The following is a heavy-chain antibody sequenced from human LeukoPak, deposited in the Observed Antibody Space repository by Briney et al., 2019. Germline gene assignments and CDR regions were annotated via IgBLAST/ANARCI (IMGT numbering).Heavy chain of an antibody. CDR3: AKDGHSYGDQFDY. CDR1: GFTFSSYG. D-gene: IGHD5-18*01. V-gene: IGHV3-33*06. J-gene: IGHJ4*02. Sequence: GGSLRLSCAASGFTFSSYGMHWVRQAPGKGLEWVAVIWYDGSNKYYADSVKGRFTLSRDNSKNMLYLQMNSLRAEDTAVYYCAKDGHSYGDQFDYWGQGTLVTVSS. CDR2: IWYDGSNK.